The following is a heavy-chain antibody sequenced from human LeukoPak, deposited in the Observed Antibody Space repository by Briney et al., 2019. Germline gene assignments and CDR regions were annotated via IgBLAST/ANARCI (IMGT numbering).Heavy chain of an antibody. CDR2: INAGNGNT. D-gene: IGHD1-7*01. J-gene: IGHJ3*02. CDR3: ARVTGTTMIPDDAFDI. CDR1: GYTFTSYA. V-gene: IGHV1-3*01. Sequence: ASVKVSCKASGYTFTSYAMHWVRQAPGQRLEWMGWINAGNGNTKYSQKFQGRVTMARDTSTSTVYMELSSLRSEDTAVYYCARVTGTTMIPDDAFDIWGQGTMVTVSS.